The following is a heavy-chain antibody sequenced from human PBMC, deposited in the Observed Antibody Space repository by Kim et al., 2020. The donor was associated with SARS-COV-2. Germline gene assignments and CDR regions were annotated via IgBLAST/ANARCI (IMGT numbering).Heavy chain of an antibody. J-gene: IGHJ5*02. D-gene: IGHD3-3*01. CDR2: INHSGST. V-gene: IGHV4-34*01. CDR1: GGSFSGYY. Sequence: SETLSLTCAVYGGSFSGYYWSWIRQPPGKGLEWIGEINHSGSTNYNPSLKSRVTISVDTSKNQFSLKLSSVTAADTAVYYCARGLTRLYYDFWSGRNWFDPWGQGTLVTVSS. CDR3: ARGLTRLYYDFWSGRNWFDP.